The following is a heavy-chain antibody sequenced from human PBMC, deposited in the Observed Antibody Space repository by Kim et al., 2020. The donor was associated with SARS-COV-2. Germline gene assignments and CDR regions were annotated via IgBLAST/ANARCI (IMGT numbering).Heavy chain of an antibody. V-gene: IGHV3-48*03. Sequence: YAGPVEGRFSIFKDNAKKSLFLQMNSLTAEDTAVYYCTRDNPTVADFDAWGQGTLVTISS. CDR3: TRDNPTVADFDA. J-gene: IGHJ4*02. D-gene: IGHD4-17*01.